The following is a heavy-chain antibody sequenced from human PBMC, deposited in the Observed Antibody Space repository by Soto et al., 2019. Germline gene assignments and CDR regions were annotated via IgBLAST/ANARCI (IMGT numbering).Heavy chain of an antibody. V-gene: IGHV3-66*01. CDR1: GFTVSSNY. Sequence: PGGSLRLSCAASGFTVSSNYMSWVRQAPGKGLEWVSVIYSGGSTYYADSVKGRFTISRDNSKNTLYLQMNSLRAEDTAVYYCARDPMATYYDILTGSSNKSIDYWGQGTLVTVSS. CDR3: ARDPMATYYDILTGSSNKSIDY. CDR2: IYSGGST. J-gene: IGHJ4*02. D-gene: IGHD3-9*01.